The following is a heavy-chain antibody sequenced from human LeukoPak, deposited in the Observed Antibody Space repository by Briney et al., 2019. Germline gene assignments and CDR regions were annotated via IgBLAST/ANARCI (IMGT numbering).Heavy chain of an antibody. CDR2: IYTSGST. D-gene: IGHD3-3*01. V-gene: IGHV4-61*02. J-gene: IGHJ4*02. CDR1: GGSISSGSYY. CDR3: ARGGSDFWSGYYTGVDY. Sequence: SETLSLTCTVSGGSISSGSYYWSWIRQPAGKELEWIGRIYTSGSTNYNPSLKSRVTISVDTSKNQFSLKLSSVTAADTAVYYCARGGSDFWSGYYTGVDYWGQGTLVTVSS.